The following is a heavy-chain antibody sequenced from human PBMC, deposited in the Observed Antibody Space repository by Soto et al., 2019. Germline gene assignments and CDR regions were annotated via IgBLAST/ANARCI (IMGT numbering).Heavy chain of an antibody. J-gene: IGHJ3*02. Sequence: GGSLRLSCAASGFTFSRHWIHWVRQAPGQGLVWVSRTKTDGTTSFADSVRGRFTTSRDNAENTLYLQMNSLRAEDTAVYYCVRDMRPVPWYGGISSAFDMWGQGTMVTVSS. CDR2: TKTDGTT. V-gene: IGHV3-74*01. D-gene: IGHD3-10*01. CDR1: GFTFSRHW. CDR3: VRDMRPVPWYGGISSAFDM.